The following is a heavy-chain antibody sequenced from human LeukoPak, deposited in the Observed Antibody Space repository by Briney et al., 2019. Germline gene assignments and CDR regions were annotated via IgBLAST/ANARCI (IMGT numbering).Heavy chain of an antibody. V-gene: IGHV3-7*01. Sequence: GGSLRLSCAASGFTFSSYWMSWVRQAPGKGLEWVANIKQDGSEKYYVDSVKGRFTISRDNAKNSLYLQMNSLRAEDTAVYYCAKDRYYDILTGRAPFDYWGQGTLVTVSS. CDR2: IKQDGSEK. CDR1: GFTFSSYW. J-gene: IGHJ4*02. CDR3: AKDRYYDILTGRAPFDY. D-gene: IGHD3-9*01.